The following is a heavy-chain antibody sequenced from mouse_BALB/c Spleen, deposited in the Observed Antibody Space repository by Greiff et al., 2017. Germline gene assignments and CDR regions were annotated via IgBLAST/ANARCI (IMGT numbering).Heavy chain of an antibody. CDR2: IRNKANGYTT. D-gene: IGHD2-4*01. Sequence: EVKLVESGGGLVQPGGSLRLSCATSGFTFTDYYMSWVRQPPGKALEWLGFIRNKANGYTTEYSASVKGRFTISRDNSQSILYLQMNTLRAEDSATYYCARGPYYDYDVIYAMDYWGQGTSVTVSS. CDR3: ARGPYYDYDVIYAMDY. J-gene: IGHJ4*01. CDR1: GFTFTDYY. V-gene: IGHV7-3*02.